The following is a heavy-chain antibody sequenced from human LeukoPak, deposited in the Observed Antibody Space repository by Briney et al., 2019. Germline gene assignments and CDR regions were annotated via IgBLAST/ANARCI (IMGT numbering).Heavy chain of an antibody. CDR3: ARGREEILRYFDWLATFDY. J-gene: IGHJ4*02. Sequence: ASVKVSCKASGGTFSSYAISRVRQAPGQGLEWMGGIIPIFGTANYAQKFQGRVTITADESTSTAYMELSSLRSEDTAVYYCARGREEILRYFDWLATFDYWGQGTLVTVSS. CDR1: GGTFSSYA. D-gene: IGHD3-9*01. CDR2: IIPIFGTA. V-gene: IGHV1-69*13.